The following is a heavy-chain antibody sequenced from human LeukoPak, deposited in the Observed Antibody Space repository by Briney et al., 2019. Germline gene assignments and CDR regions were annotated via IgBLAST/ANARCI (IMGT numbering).Heavy chain of an antibody. CDR2: IKVDGSET. J-gene: IGHJ4*02. CDR3: AKEYTGTFSPFPSYFDN. D-gene: IGHD1-26*01. V-gene: IGHV3-7*03. CDR1: GFTFSNYW. Sequence: GGSLRLSCAASGFTFSNYWMSWVRQVPGKGLEWLANIKVDGSETYYVDSLKGRFTISRDNAKNSLYLQMNSLRAEDTAIYYCAKEYTGTFSPFPSYFDNWGQGTLVTVSS.